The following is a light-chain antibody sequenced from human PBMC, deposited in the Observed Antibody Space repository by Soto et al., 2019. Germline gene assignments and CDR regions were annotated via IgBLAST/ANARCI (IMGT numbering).Light chain of an antibody. CDR1: ESVRRN. CDR2: DAS. Sequence: EIVMTQSPVTLSVSPGERATLFCRASESVRRNLAWYQQKPGQAPRLLIYDASTRATGLPDRFSGSGSGTEFTLTISSLQSEDFAVYYCQQFNNWPATFGQGTRLEIK. V-gene: IGKV3-15*01. J-gene: IGKJ5*01. CDR3: QQFNNWPAT.